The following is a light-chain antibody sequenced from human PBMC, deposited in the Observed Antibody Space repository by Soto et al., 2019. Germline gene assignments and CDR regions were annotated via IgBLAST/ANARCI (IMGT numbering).Light chain of an antibody. J-gene: IGKJ5*01. CDR1: QSISKW. V-gene: IGKV1-5*01. CDR2: DAS. CDR3: QQLNSYPLT. Sequence: DIQMTQSPSSLSASVGDRVSITCRASQSISKWLAWHQQKPGKAPKLLIYDASTLQSGVPPRFSGSGSGTDFTLTISSLQPEDFATYYCQQLNSYPLTFGQGTRLEIK.